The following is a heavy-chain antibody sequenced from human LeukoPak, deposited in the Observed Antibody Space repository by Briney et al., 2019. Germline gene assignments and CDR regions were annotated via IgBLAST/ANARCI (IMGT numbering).Heavy chain of an antibody. CDR2: ISSSSSYI. V-gene: IGHV3-21*01. D-gene: IGHD3-10*01. CDR1: GFTFSSYG. CDR3: AREDYYGSGSYGLPNWFDP. J-gene: IGHJ5*02. Sequence: GGSLRLSCAASGFTFSSYGMNWVRQAPGKGLEWVSSISSSSSYIYYADSVKGRFTISRDNAKNSLYLQMNSLRAEDTAVYYCAREDYYGSGSYGLPNWFDPWDQGTLVTVSS.